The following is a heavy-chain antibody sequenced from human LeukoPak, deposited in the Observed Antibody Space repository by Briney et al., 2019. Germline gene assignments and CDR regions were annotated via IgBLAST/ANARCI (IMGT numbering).Heavy chain of an antibody. CDR2: LWFDGSHQ. V-gene: IGHV3-33*08. D-gene: IGHD3-22*01. CDR1: AFTFNNYW. CDR3: ARDGNYFDTTPNWFDT. J-gene: IGHJ5*02. Sequence: PGGSLRLSCVASAFTFNNYWMHWVRQTPGKGLEWVAFLWFDGSHQYYADSVRGRFIISRDNSNNTLYLQMNSLRADDTAVYYCARDGNYFDTTPNWFDTWGQGTLVTVSS.